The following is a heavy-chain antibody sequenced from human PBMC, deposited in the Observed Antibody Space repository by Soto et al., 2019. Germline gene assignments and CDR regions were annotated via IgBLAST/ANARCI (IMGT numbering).Heavy chain of an antibody. J-gene: IGHJ5*02. CDR3: ARDRGSGSYYRGWFDP. CDR1: GGTFSSYT. CDR2: IIPILGIA. D-gene: IGHD3-10*01. V-gene: IGHV1-69*08. Sequence: QVQLVQSGAEVKKPGSSVKVSCKASGGTFSSYTISWVRQAPGQGLEWMGRIIPILGIANYAQKFQGRVTITADKSTSXAYMELSSRRSEDTAVYYCARDRGSGSYYRGWFDPWGQGTLVTVSS.